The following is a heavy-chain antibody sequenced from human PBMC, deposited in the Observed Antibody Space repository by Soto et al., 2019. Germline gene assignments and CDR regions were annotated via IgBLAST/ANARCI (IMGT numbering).Heavy chain of an antibody. CDR2: IYYSGST. CDR1: GGSISSRGYY. Sequence: SETLSLTCTVSGGSISSRGYYWGWIRQPPGKGLEGIGTIYYSGSTYYNPSLQSRVTISVDTSQNPFSLNLSSVTAPDTAVYYCANSNCFDPGGQGTLVTVSS. V-gene: IGHV4-39*01. CDR3: ANSNCFDP. J-gene: IGHJ5*02.